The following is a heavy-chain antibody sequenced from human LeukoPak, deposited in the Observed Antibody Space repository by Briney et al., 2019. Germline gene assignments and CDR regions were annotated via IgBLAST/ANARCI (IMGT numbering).Heavy chain of an antibody. V-gene: IGHV4-59*01. CDR2: IYYSGST. CDR1: GGSLSSYY. J-gene: IGHJ4*02. Sequence: SETLSLTCTVSGGSLSSYYWTWIRQSPGKGLEWIGYIYYSGSTNYNPSLKSRVTMSVDTSKNQFSLKLNSVTAADTAVYYCARSGTVTGYLYWGQGALVTVSS. CDR3: ARSGTVTGYLY. D-gene: IGHD3-9*01.